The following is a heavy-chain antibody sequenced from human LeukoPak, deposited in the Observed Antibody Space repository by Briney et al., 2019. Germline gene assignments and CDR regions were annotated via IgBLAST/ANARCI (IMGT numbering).Heavy chain of an antibody. J-gene: IGHJ4*02. CDR2: INHSGST. Sequence: KPSETLSLTCAVYGGSFSGYYWSWIRQPPGKGLEWIGEINHSGSTNYNPSLKSRVTISVDTSKNQFSLKLSSVTAADTAVYYCARGGPLLWFGDFDYWGQGTLVTVSS. D-gene: IGHD3-10*01. CDR1: GGSFSGYY. V-gene: IGHV4-34*01. CDR3: ARGGPLLWFGDFDY.